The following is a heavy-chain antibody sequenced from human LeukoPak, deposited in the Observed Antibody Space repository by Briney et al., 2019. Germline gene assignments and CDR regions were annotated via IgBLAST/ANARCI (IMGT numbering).Heavy chain of an antibody. J-gene: IGHJ4*02. CDR3: ARGPQETGYSYGRTYYPFDY. CDR2: INHSGSI. D-gene: IGHD5-18*01. CDR1: GGSFSGYY. Sequence: PSETLSLTCAVYGGSFSGYYWNWIRQPPGKGLEWIGEINHSGSINYNPSLKSRVTISVDTSKNQFSLKLSSVTAADTAVYYCARGPQETGYSYGRTYYPFDYWGQGTLVTVSS. V-gene: IGHV4-34*01.